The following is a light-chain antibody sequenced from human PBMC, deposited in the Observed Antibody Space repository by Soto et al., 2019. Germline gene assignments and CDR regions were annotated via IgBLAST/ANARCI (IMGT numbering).Light chain of an antibody. Sequence: EIVLTQSPGTLSLSPGERATLSCRASQSVSSNYLAWYQQKPGQAPSLLIYGASSRATGIPDRFSGSGSGTDFTLTISRLEPEDFAMYYCQQYGSSALITFGQGTRLEIE. V-gene: IGKV3-20*01. J-gene: IGKJ5*01. CDR2: GAS. CDR1: QSVSSNY. CDR3: QQYGSSALIT.